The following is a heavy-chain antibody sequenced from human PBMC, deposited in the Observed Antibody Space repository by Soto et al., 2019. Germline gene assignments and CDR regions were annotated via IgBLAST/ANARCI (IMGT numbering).Heavy chain of an antibody. CDR1: GYSFTSYL. V-gene: IGHV5-51*01. J-gene: IGHJ4*02. CDR2: IYPGDSDT. Sequence: EVQLVQSGAEVKKPGESLKISCKGSGYSFTSYLIGWVRQMPGKGLEWMGIIYPGDSDTRYSPSFPGQVTISADKSIRTAYLQWSSLKASDTAVYYCARHRNYDILTGHPDYWGQGPRVTVSS. D-gene: IGHD3-9*01. CDR3: ARHRNYDILTGHPDY.